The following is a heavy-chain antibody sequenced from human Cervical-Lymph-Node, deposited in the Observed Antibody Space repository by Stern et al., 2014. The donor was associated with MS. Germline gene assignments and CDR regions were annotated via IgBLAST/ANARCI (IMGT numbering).Heavy chain of an antibody. Sequence: QVQLQESGPGLVKPSETLSLTCTVSGGSISSYYWSWIRQPPGKGLEWIGYIYYSGSTNYNTSLKSRVTISVDTSKDQFSLKLSSVTAADTAVYYCASYVDTAMVSYFDYWGQGTLVTVSS. V-gene: IGHV4-59*01. CDR3: ASYVDTAMVSYFDY. CDR1: GGSISSYY. J-gene: IGHJ4*02. CDR2: IYYSGST. D-gene: IGHD5-18*01.